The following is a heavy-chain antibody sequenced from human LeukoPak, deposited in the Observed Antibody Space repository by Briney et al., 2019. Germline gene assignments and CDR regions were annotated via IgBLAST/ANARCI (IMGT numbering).Heavy chain of an antibody. V-gene: IGHV3-49*03. Sequence: GGSLRLSCTASGFTFGDYAMSWFRQAPGKGLEWVGFIRSKAYGGTTEYAASVKGRFTISRDDSKSIAYLQMNSLKTEDTAVYYCTRFYGSVYYYYMDVWGKGTTVTVSS. CDR3: TRFYGSVYYYYMDV. D-gene: IGHD1-1*01. CDR2: IRSKAYGGTT. J-gene: IGHJ6*03. CDR1: GFTFGDYA.